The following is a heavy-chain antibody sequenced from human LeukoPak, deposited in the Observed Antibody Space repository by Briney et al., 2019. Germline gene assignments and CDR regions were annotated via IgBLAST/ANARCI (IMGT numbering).Heavy chain of an antibody. CDR1: EYTFTSYY. J-gene: IGHJ4*02. V-gene: IGHV1-46*01. Sequence: ASVKVSCKASEYTFTSYYIHWVRQAPGQGLEWMGMINPNGGGTSYGQKFQGRVTMTTDTSTSTVYMELSSLTSEDTAVYSCARGNGFWAPLSYWGQGTLVTVSS. D-gene: IGHD3-10*01. CDR2: INPNGGGT. CDR3: ARGNGFWAPLSY.